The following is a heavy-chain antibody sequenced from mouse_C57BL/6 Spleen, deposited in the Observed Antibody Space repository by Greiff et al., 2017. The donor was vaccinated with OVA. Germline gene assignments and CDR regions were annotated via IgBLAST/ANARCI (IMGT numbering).Heavy chain of an antibody. Sequence: VQLQQSGPELVKPGASVKISCKASGYSFTDYNMHWVKQSHGKSLEWIGVINPNYGTTSYNQKFKGKATLTVDQSSSTAYTQLNILTSKDSAVYYCARATPFRYFDYWGQGTTLTVSS. D-gene: IGHD1-1*01. J-gene: IGHJ2*01. CDR1: GYSFTDYN. V-gene: IGHV1-39*01. CDR3: ARATPFRYFDY. CDR2: INPNYGTT.